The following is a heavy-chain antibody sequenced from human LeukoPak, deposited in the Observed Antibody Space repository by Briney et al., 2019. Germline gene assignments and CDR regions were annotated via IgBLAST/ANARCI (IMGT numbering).Heavy chain of an antibody. CDR1: GFTFSNYW. J-gene: IGHJ4*02. Sequence: PGGSLRLSCAASGFTFSNYWMSWVRQAPGKGLEWVANIKQDGSEKYYVDSVKGRFTISRDNAKNTLYLQMNSLRDEDTAVYYCTRDRPIDYWGQGTLVTVSS. V-gene: IGHV3-7*01. CDR2: IKQDGSEK. CDR3: TRDRPIDY.